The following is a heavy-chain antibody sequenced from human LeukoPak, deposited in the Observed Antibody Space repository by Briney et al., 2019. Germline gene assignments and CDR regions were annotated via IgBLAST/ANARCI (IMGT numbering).Heavy chain of an antibody. V-gene: IGHV3-48*04. CDR3: AREGPSSRGYFDY. D-gene: IGHD6-19*01. Sequence: GGSLRLSCAASGFTFSSYSMNWVRQAPGKGLEWVSYISSSSSTTYYADSVKGRFTISRDNAKNSLYLQMNSLRAEDTAVYYCAREGPSSRGYFDYWGQGTLVTVSS. CDR1: GFTFSSYS. CDR2: ISSSSSTT. J-gene: IGHJ4*02.